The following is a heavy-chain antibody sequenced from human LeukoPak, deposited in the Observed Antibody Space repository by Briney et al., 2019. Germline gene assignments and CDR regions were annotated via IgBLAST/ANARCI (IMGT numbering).Heavy chain of an antibody. CDR2: ISWSSGSI. D-gene: IGHD2-2*01. CDR3: AKDISAALYCSSTSCYRRKAFDY. J-gene: IGHJ4*02. V-gene: IGHV3-9*01. Sequence: PGGSLRLSCAASGFTFDDYAMHWVPQAPGKGLEWVSGISWSSGSIGYADSVKGRFTISRDNAKNSLYLQMNSLRAEDTALYYCAKDISAALYCSSTSCYRRKAFDYWGQGTLVTVSS. CDR1: GFTFDDYA.